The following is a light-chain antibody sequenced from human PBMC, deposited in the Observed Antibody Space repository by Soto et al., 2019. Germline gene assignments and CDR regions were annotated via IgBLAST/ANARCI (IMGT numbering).Light chain of an antibody. V-gene: IGKV3-20*01. CDR3: QQASSFPPT. J-gene: IGKJ5*01. CDR2: GAS. CDR1: QSVTSDY. Sequence: EIVLTQSPGTLSLSPGDRATLSCRASQSVTSDYLAWYQQTPGQAPRLLIYGASIRATGIPDRFSGSGSGTDFTLTISRLEPEDFATYYCQQASSFPPTFGQGTRLEIK.